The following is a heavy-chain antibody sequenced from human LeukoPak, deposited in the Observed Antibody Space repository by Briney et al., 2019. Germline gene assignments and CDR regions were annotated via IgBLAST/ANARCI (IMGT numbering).Heavy chain of an antibody. CDR3: AREQEAAGNWFFDL. J-gene: IGHJ2*01. Sequence: GGSLRLSCAASGFTFSTYWMHWVRQIPGKGLVWVSRIHRDGTSTHYADSVRGRFSIPRDNAEDTLYLQMNSLRAEDTAIYYCAREQEAAGNWFFDLWGRGTLVTVSS. CDR2: IHRDGTST. V-gene: IGHV3-74*01. CDR1: GFTFSTYW. D-gene: IGHD6-13*01.